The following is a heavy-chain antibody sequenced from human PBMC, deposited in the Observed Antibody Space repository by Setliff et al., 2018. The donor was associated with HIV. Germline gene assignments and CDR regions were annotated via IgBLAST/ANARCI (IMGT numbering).Heavy chain of an antibody. D-gene: IGHD2-21*01. CDR1: GGTFSMFA. J-gene: IGHJ5*02. V-gene: IGHV1-69*05. CDR3: VRVFKEGWPVVWFDT. CDR2: TLPMFGTT. Sequence: SVKVSCKASGGTFSMFAISWVRQAPGQGLEWMGGTLPMFGTTDYAQMFQGRVTLTSDASTNTLYMELTSLRSDDTAVYYCVRVFKEGWPVVWFDTWGQGTLVTVSS.